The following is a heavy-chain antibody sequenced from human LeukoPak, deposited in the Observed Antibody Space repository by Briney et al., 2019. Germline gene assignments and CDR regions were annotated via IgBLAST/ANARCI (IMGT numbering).Heavy chain of an antibody. CDR2: INPSGGST. D-gene: IGHD1-26*01. J-gene: IGHJ4*02. CDR1: GYTFTSYY. CDR3: AREGSLAVSDFDC. V-gene: IGHV1-46*01. Sequence: ASVKVSCKASGYTFTSYYMHWVRQAPGQGLEWMGIINPSGGSTSYAQKFQGRVTMTRDMPTSTVYMELSSLRSEDTAVYYCAREGSLAVSDFDCWGQGTLVTVSS.